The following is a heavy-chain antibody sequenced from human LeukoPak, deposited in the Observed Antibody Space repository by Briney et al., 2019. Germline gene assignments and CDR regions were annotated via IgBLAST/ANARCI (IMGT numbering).Heavy chain of an antibody. V-gene: IGHV3-23*01. CDR1: GFTFSSYA. Sequence: GGSLRLSCTASGFTFSSYAMSWVRQAPGKGLEWVSVISASGGRTSYADSVKGRFTVSRDNSKNTLYLQMNSLRAEDTAVYYCAKDGDSSSLDYWGQEPWSPSPQ. J-gene: IGHJ4*01. D-gene: IGHD6-13*01. CDR2: ISASGGRT. CDR3: AKDGDSSSLDY.